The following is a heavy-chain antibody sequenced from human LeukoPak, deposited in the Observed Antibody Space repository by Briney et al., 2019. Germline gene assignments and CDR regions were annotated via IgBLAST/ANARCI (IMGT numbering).Heavy chain of an antibody. J-gene: IGHJ5*02. V-gene: IGHV3-21*01. CDR3: AREPSRASYGYDS. CDR2: ISSSSSYI. Sequence: PGGSLRLSCAASGFTFSSYSMNWVRQAPGKGLEWVSSISSSSSYIYYADSVKGRFTISRDNAKNSLYLQMNSLRAEDTAVYYCAREPSRASYGYDSWGQGTLVTVSS. D-gene: IGHD5-18*01. CDR1: GFTFSSYS.